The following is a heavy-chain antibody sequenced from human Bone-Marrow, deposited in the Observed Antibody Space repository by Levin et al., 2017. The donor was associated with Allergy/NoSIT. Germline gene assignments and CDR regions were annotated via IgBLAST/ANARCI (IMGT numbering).Heavy chain of an antibody. CDR1: GFTFGTYA. CDR3: AKDSFCSGTYCYSGFDA. J-gene: IGHJ4*02. CDR2: ISDDGGST. D-gene: IGHD2-2*01. V-gene: IGHV3-23*01. Sequence: GGSLRLSCAASGFTFGTYAVSWVRQAPGKGLEWVSSISDDGGSTLYAESMKGRFTVSRDNSKSTLYLQMNSLRAEDTAVYYCAKDSFCSGTYCYSGFDAWGQGTLVTVSS.